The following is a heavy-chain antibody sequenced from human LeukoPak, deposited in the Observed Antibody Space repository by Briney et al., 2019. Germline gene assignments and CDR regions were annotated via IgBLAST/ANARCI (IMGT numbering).Heavy chain of an antibody. CDR2: ISSSNSTI. J-gene: IGHJ4*02. Sequence: GGSLRLSCAASGFTFRTYSMNWVRQAPGKGLEWVSFISSSNSTIYYADPVKGRFTISRDNAKNSLYLQMNSLRAEDTSGYYCXXXXXXXXXXXXQGTLVTVSS. CDR3: XXXXXXXXXX. CDR1: GFTFRTYS. V-gene: IGHV3-48*04.